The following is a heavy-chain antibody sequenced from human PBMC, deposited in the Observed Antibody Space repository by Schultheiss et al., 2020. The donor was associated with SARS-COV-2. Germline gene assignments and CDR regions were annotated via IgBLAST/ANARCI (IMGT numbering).Heavy chain of an antibody. CDR1: GGTFSSYG. CDR3: ARGSYYYYGMDV. CDR2: INPNSGGT. Sequence: ASVKVSCKASGGTFSSYGISWVRQAPGQGLEWMGWINPNSGGTNYAQKFQGWVTMTRDTSISTAYMELSRLRSDDTAVYYCARGSYYYYGMDVWGQGTTVTVSS. D-gene: IGHD3-10*01. V-gene: IGHV1-2*04. J-gene: IGHJ6*02.